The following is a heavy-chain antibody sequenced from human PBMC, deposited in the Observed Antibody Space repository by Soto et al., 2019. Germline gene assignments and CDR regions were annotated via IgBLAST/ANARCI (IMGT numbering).Heavy chain of an antibody. CDR1: GFNFRYYA. V-gene: IGHV3-23*01. CDR3: AKKGGDSSYSPIDS. CDR2: ISGTGSGT. J-gene: IGHJ4*02. D-gene: IGHD2-15*01. Sequence: EVQLLESGGDLVEPGGALRLSCAASGFNFRYYAMSWVRQAPGKGLEWVSGISGTGSGTYYADSVKGRFTISRDNSKNTLYLQMNRLRAEDTALYYCAKKGGDSSYSPIDSRGQGSLVTVSS.